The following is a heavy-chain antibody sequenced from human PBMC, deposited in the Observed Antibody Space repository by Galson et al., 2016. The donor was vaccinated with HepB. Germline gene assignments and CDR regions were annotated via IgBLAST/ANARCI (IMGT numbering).Heavy chain of an antibody. CDR2: IYPGDSII. Sequence: QSGAEVKEPGESLRISCQGSGYNFNTYWLGWVRQKPGKGLEWMGVIYPGDSIIRYSPSFQGHVTISADNSIRTAYLQWSSLKASDTAFYYCARQNFGHYFDYWGHGTLVTVSS. J-gene: IGHJ4*01. V-gene: IGHV5-51*01. D-gene: IGHD1-7*01. CDR1: GYNFNTYW. CDR3: ARQNFGHYFDY.